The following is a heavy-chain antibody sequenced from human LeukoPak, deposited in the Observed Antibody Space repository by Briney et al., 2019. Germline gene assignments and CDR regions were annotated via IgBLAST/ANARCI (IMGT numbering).Heavy chain of an antibody. CDR1: GFTLSKYW. CDR3: ARDFGDSSGWHNDY. CDR2: IKEDGSKE. D-gene: IGHD6-19*01. Sequence: GGSLRLSCAASGFTLSKYWMSWVRQAPGKGLEWLADIKEDGSKEYFVDSAKGRFTISRDNTKNSVYLQMNSLRAEDTAVYYCARDFGDSSGWHNDYWGQGTLVIVSS. V-gene: IGHV3-7*01. J-gene: IGHJ4*02.